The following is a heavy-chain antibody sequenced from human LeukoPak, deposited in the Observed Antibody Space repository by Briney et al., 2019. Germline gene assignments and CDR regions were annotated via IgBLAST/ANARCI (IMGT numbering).Heavy chain of an antibody. Sequence: PGGSLRLSCAASGFTFSTYGIHWVRQAPGKGLEWVSLIRYDGTNKWYADSVKGRVTISRDNSKNMLYMQMNSLRAKNTAVYHCAKDRDYGDYPSAYYYYMDVWGKGTTVTVSS. V-gene: IGHV3-30*02. D-gene: IGHD4-17*01. CDR3: AKDRDYGDYPSAYYYYMDV. J-gene: IGHJ6*03. CDR2: IRYDGTNK. CDR1: GFTFSTYG.